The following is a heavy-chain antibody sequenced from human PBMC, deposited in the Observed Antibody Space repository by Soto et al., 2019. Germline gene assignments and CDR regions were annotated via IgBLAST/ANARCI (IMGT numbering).Heavy chain of an antibody. Sequence: PGGSLTLSCAASGFTFSNYEMHWARQAPGKGLDWVSGIGLGGDKYYTGSLRGRFTISRDNVENSVYLQMKSLRAGDTAVYYCVRGHCTSMNCYGLGKPTSGTENIYGMDVWGQGTTVTVSS. D-gene: IGHD1-1*01. CDR2: IGLGGDK. CDR1: GFTFSNYE. CDR3: VRGHCTSMNCYGLGKPTSGTENIYGMDV. J-gene: IGHJ6*02. V-gene: IGHV3-13*01.